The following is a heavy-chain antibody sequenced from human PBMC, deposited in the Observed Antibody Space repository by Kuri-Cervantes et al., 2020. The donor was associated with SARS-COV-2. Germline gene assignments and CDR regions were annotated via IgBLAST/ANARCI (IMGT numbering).Heavy chain of an antibody. V-gene: IGHV3-30*02. CDR2: IRYDGSNK. CDR1: GFTFSSYG. CDR3: ARNSGSFPGYFDY. D-gene: IGHD1-26*01. J-gene: IGHJ4*02. Sequence: LSLTCAASGFTFSSYGMHWVRQAPGKGLEWVAFIRYDGSNKYYADSVKGRFTISRDNSKNTLYLQMNSLRAEDTAVYYCARNSGSFPGYFDYWGQGTLVTVSS.